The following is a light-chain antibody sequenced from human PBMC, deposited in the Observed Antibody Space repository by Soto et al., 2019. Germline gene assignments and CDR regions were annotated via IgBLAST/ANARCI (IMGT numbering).Light chain of an antibody. CDR1: SSDVGGYNY. J-gene: IGLJ1*01. Sequence: LTQPASVSGSPGQSITISCTGTSSDVGGYNYVSWYQQHPGKAPKLMIYDVSNRPSGVSDRFSGSKSVNTASLTISGLQAEDEADYYCTSYSSSSPYVFGTGTKVTVL. CDR3: TSYSSSSPYV. V-gene: IGLV2-14*01. CDR2: DVS.